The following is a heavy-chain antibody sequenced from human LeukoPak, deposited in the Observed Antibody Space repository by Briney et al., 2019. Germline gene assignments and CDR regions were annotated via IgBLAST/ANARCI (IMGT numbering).Heavy chain of an antibody. D-gene: IGHD3-10*01. CDR2: INHSGST. CDR3: ARDFYGSGSWNWFDP. V-gene: IGHV4-34*01. Sequence: PSETLSLTCAVYGGSFSGYYWSWIRQPPGKGLEWIGEINHSGSTNYNPSLKSRVTISVDTSKNQFSLKLSSVTAADTAVYYCARDFYGSGSWNWFDPWGQGTLVTVSS. J-gene: IGHJ5*02. CDR1: GGSFSGYY.